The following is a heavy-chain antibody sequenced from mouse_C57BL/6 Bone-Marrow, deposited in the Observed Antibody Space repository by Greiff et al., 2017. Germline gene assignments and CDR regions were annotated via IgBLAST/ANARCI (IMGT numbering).Heavy chain of an antibody. CDR1: GFTFSDYY. CDR3: ARLPYAMDY. V-gene: IGHV5-12*01. J-gene: IGHJ4*01. CDR2: ISNGGGST. Sequence: EVKLVESGGGLVQPGGSLKLSCAASGFTFSDYYMYWVRQTPEKRLEWVAYISNGGGSTYYPDTVKGRFTISRDNAKNTLYLQMSRLKSEDTAMYYCARLPYAMDYWGQGTSVTVSS.